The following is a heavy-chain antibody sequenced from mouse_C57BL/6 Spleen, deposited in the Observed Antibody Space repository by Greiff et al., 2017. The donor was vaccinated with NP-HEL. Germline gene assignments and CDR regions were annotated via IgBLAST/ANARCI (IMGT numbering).Heavy chain of an antibody. J-gene: IGHJ3*01. CDR1: GYTFTSYD. V-gene: IGHV1-85*01. CDR3: ERKGDLGRFAY. Sequence: VQLQQSGPELVKPGASVKLSCKASGYTFTSYDINWVKQRTGQGLEWIGWIYPRDGSTKYNEKFKGKATLTVDTSSSTAYMELRSLTAEDSAVYFCERKGDLGRFAYWGQGTLVTVSA. D-gene: IGHD4-1*01. CDR2: IYPRDGST.